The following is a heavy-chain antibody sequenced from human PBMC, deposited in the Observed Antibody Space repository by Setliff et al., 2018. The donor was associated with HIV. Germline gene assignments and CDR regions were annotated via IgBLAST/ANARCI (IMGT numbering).Heavy chain of an antibody. CDR3: ARGHCSGTNCYGVDYYGMDV. J-gene: IGHJ6*02. CDR2: IYHNGNT. Sequence: PSETLSLTCAVYGGSFSGYYWSWIRQPPGKGLEWIGYIYHNGNTNYNPALRSRVTMSIDTSKNQFYLKLSSVTAADTAVYYCARGHCSGTNCYGVDYYGMDVWGQGTTVTVSS. D-gene: IGHD2-2*01. CDR1: GGSFSGYY. V-gene: IGHV4-34*10.